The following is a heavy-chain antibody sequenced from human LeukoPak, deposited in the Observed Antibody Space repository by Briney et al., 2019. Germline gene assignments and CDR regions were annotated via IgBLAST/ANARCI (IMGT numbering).Heavy chain of an antibody. Sequence: GGSLRLSCAASGFTFSSYSMNWVRQAPGKGLEWVSSISSSSSYIYYADSVKGRFTISRDNAKNSLYLQMNSLRAEDTAVYYCARDTMIVVDSPLDYWGQGTLVTVSS. J-gene: IGHJ4*02. V-gene: IGHV3-21*01. D-gene: IGHD3-22*01. CDR2: ISSSSSYI. CDR3: ARDTMIVVDSPLDY. CDR1: GFTFSSYS.